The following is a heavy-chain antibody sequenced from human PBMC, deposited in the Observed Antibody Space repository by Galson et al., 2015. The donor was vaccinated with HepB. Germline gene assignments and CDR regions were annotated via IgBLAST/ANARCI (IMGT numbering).Heavy chain of an antibody. V-gene: IGHV3-23*01. CDR2: ITGGASYT. Sequence: SLRLSCAASGFTFSNYAMSWVRQAPGKGLEWVSAITGGASYTYYADSVKGWFSISRDNSKSTLYLQMNSLGAEDTAVYYCAKVETTVPLRNWGQGTLVTVSS. CDR3: AKVETTVPLRN. J-gene: IGHJ4*02. CDR1: GFTFSNYA. D-gene: IGHD4-17*01.